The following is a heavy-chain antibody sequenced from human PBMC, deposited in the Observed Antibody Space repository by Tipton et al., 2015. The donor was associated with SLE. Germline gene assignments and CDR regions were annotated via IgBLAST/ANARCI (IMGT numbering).Heavy chain of an antibody. J-gene: IGHJ2*01. V-gene: IGHV4-38-2*02. CDR3: ARIGQWLIQGYFDL. Sequence: TLSLTCTVSGFSISSGYYWGWIRQPPGKGLEWIGSISHSGNTYYNPSLQSRASMSVDTSKNQFSLKLSSVTAADTAVYYCARIGQWLIQGYFDLWGRGTLVTVSS. D-gene: IGHD6-19*01. CDR2: ISHSGNT. CDR1: GFSISSGYY.